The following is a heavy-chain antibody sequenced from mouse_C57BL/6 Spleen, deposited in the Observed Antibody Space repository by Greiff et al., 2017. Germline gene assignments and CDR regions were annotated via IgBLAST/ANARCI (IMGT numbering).Heavy chain of an antibody. CDR1: GFTFSSYA. D-gene: IGHD1-1*01. CDR3: ARDVSTTVVATEGFAY. CDR2: ISDGGSYT. Sequence: EVKLMESGGGLVKPGGSLKLSCAASGFTFSSYAMSWVRQTPEKRLEWVATISDGGSYTYYPDNVKGRFTISRDNAKNNLYLQMSHLKSEDTAMYYCARDVSTTVVATEGFAYWGQGTLVTVSA. V-gene: IGHV5-4*01. J-gene: IGHJ3*01.